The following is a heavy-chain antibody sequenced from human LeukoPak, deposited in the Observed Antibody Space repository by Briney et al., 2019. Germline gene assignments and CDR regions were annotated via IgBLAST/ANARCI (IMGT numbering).Heavy chain of an antibody. Sequence: PGGSLRLSCEASGFTFSTYAMSWVRQAPGKGLEWVSAASGSGASTYYADSVRGRFTISRDNSLSTLFLHMNNLRVEDTAVYYCAKGLWGIAGGHYYMDVWDKGTSVTVSS. CDR3: AKGLWGIAGGHYYMDV. D-gene: IGHD3-16*01. CDR1: GFTFSTYA. V-gene: IGHV3-23*01. J-gene: IGHJ6*03. CDR2: ASGSGAST.